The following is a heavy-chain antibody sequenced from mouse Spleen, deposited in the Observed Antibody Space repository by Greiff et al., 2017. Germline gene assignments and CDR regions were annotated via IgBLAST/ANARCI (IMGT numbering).Heavy chain of an antibody. CDR3: ARNWEYFDV. CDR1: GYAFSSSW. Sequence: QVQLQQSGPELVKPGASVKISCKASGYAFSSSWMNWVKQRPGKGLEWIGRIYPGDGDTNYNGKFKGKATLTADKSSSTAYMQLSSLTSEDSAVYFCARNWEYFDVWGAGTTVTVSS. V-gene: IGHV1-82*01. D-gene: IGHD4-1*01. CDR2: IYPGDGDT. J-gene: IGHJ1*01.